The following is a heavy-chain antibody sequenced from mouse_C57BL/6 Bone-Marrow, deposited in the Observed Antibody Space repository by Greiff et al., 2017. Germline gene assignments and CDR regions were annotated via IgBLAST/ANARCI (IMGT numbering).Heavy chain of an antibody. J-gene: IGHJ3*01. Sequence: QVQLKQPGAELVKPGASVKLSCKASGYTFTSYWMHWVKQRPGRGLEWIGRIDPNSGGTKYNEKFQSKATLTVDKPSSTAYMQLSSLTSEDSAVYYCARREVYDYDGAWFAYWGQGTLVTVSA. CDR1: GYTFTSYW. D-gene: IGHD2-4*01. V-gene: IGHV1-72*01. CDR3: ARREVYDYDGAWFAY. CDR2: IDPNSGGT.